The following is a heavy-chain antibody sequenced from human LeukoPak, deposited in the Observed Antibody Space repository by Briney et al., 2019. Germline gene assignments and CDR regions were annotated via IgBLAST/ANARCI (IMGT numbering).Heavy chain of an antibody. D-gene: IGHD4-17*01. CDR2: IISIFGTA. V-gene: IGHV1-69*01. CDR3: ARDPKPTVTTFNWFDP. CDR1: GCTFSSYA. J-gene: IGHJ5*02. Sequence: SVKVSCKASGCTFSSYAISWVRQAPGQGLEWMGGIISIFGTANYAQKFQGRVTITADESTSTAYMELSSLRSEDTAVYYCARDPKPTVTTFNWFDPWGQGTLVTVSS.